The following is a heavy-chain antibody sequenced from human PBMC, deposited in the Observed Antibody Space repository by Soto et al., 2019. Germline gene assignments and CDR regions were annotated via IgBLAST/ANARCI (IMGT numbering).Heavy chain of an antibody. D-gene: IGHD3-9*01. CDR1: GDSISSNNW. Sequence: PSETLSLTCAVSGDSISSNNWWSWVRQSPGKGLEWIGEVYHSGDSNYNPSLKGRVTISVDKSKNQFSLRVISVTAADTAVYYCARAYYHDLTGEILESWFDPWGQGTLVTVSS. CDR2: VYHSGDS. J-gene: IGHJ5*02. V-gene: IGHV4-4*02. CDR3: ARAYYHDLTGEILESWFDP.